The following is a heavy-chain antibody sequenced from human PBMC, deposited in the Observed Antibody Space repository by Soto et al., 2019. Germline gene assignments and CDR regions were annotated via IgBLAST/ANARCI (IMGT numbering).Heavy chain of an antibody. CDR1: GGSISSGGYY. J-gene: IGHJ6*02. CDR2: IYYSGST. V-gene: IGHV4-31*03. CDR3: ARDEGDGYNYYGMDV. D-gene: IGHD1-26*01. Sequence: SETLSLTCTVPGGSISSGGYYWSWIRQHPGKGLEWIGYIYYSGSTYYNPSLKSRVTISVDTSKNQFSLKLSSVTAADTAVYYCARDEGDGYNYYGMDVWGQGTTVTVSS.